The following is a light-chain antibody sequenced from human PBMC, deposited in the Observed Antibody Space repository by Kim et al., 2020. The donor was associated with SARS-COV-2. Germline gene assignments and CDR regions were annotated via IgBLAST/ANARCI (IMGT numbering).Light chain of an antibody. CDR2: GNN. CDR3: QSFDNILSGPV. J-gene: IGLJ3*02. CDR1: SSNIGAGYD. Sequence: QSVLTQPPSVSGAPGQRVTISCTGSSSNIGAGYDAHWYQQLPGIAPKLLIFGNNKRPSGVPDRISGSKSGTSASLAITGLQAEDEADYYCQSFDNILSGPVFGGGTQLTVL. V-gene: IGLV1-40*01.